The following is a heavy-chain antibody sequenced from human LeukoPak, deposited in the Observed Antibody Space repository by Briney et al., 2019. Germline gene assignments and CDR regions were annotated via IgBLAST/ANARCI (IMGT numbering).Heavy chain of an antibody. V-gene: IGHV3-30-3*01. D-gene: IGHD6-6*01. CDR1: GFTFYTYS. CDR2: ISYAGSSE. CDR3: ARDVRGYSSSPGDY. J-gene: IGHJ4*02. Sequence: GGSLRLSCAASGFTFYTYSMHWVRQAPGKGLEWVAVISYAGSSEYYADSVKGRFTISRDNAKNSLYLQMNSLRAEDTAVYYCARDVRGYSSSPGDYWGQGTLVTVSS.